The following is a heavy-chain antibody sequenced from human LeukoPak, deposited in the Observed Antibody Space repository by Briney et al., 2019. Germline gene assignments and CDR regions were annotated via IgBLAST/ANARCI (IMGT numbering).Heavy chain of an antibody. D-gene: IGHD3-22*01. J-gene: IGHJ1*01. CDR1: GGTFSSYT. Sequence: SVKVSCKASGGTFSSYTISWVRQAPGQGLEWMGRIIPILGIANYAQKFQGRVTITADKSTSTAYMELRSLRSDDTAVYYCAGAGYYDSSGYGGYFQHWGQGTLVTVSS. V-gene: IGHV1-69*02. CDR2: IIPILGIA. CDR3: AGAGYYDSSGYGGYFQH.